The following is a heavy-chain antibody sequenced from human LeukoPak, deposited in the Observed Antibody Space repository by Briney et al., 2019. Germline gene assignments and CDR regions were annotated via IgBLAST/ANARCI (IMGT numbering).Heavy chain of an antibody. D-gene: IGHD6-6*01. CDR3: AKRAAYSRSSLVLPFDAFDL. CDR1: GFTVSSNS. J-gene: IGHJ3*01. Sequence: GGSLRLSCTVSGFTVSSNSMSWVRQAPGKGLEWVSFIYSGTIHYSDSVKGRFTISRDNSNNTLYLQMNSLRAEDTAVYYCAKRAAYSRSSLVLPFDAFDLWGQGTMVTVSS. V-gene: IGHV3-53*01. CDR2: IYSGTI.